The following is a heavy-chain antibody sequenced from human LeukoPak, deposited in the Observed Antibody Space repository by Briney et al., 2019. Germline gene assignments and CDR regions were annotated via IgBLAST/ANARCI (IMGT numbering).Heavy chain of an antibody. CDR1: GYTFTSYG. CDR2: ISAYNGNT. Sequence: ASVKVSCKASGYTFTSYGISWVRQAPGQGLEWMGWISAYNGNTNYAQKLQGRVTMTRNTSISTAYMELSSLRSEDTAVYYCARGVADYYDSSGYWRVYYFDYWGQGTLVTVSS. J-gene: IGHJ4*02. D-gene: IGHD3-22*01. V-gene: IGHV1-18*01. CDR3: ARGVADYYDSSGYWRVYYFDY.